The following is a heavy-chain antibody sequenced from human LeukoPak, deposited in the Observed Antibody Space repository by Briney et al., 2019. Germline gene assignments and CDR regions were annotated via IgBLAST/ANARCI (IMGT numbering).Heavy chain of an antibody. CDR1: GFIFNSYA. V-gene: IGHV3-23*01. D-gene: IGHD2-15*01. CDR2: MSGSGGST. J-gene: IGHJ4*02. Sequence: SGGSLRLSCAASGFIFNSYAMSWVRQAPGKGLEWVSTMSGSGGSTYYVDSVKGRFTISRDNSKSTLYLQMDSLRAEDTAVYYCAKLTVVVVAATGAFDCWGQGTLVTVSS. CDR3: AKLTVVVVAATGAFDC.